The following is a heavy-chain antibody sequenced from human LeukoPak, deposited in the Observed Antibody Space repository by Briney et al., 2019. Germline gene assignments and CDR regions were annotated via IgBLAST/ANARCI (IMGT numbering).Heavy chain of an antibody. D-gene: IGHD3-22*01. J-gene: IGHJ3*02. CDR2: TNTAGNTI. V-gene: IGHV3-11*01. CDR3: ARATSDSSAVDAFDI. Sequence: GGSLRLSCAASGFTFRDYFMSWIREAPGKGLEWAAYTNTAGNTIYYADSMKGRFTISRDNAKNSLYLQMNTLRAEDTAVYYCARATSDSSAVDAFDIWGQGTMVTVSP. CDR1: GFTFRDYF.